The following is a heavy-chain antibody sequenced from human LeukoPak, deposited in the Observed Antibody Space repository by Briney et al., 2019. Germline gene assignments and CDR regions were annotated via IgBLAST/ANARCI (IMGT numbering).Heavy chain of an antibody. CDR3: AKGGSGSYSDNFDY. J-gene: IGHJ4*02. D-gene: IGHD1-26*01. CDR1: GFTFDDYA. V-gene: IGHV3-9*01. CDR2: ISWNSGSK. Sequence: PGGSLRLSCAASGFTFDDYAMHWVRQAPGKGLEWVSGISWNSGSKGYADSVKGRFTISRDNAKNSLYLQMNSLRAEDTALYYCAKGGSGSYSDNFDYWGQGTLVTVSS.